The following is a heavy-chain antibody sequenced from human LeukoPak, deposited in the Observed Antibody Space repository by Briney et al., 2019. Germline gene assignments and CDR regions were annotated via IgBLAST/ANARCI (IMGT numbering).Heavy chain of an antibody. Sequence: SETLSLTCTVSGGSISSYYWSWIRQPAGKGLEWIGRIYTSGSTNYNPSLKSRVTMSVDTSKNQFSLKLSSVTAADTAVYYCARSHNRNYFPSLFYFDYWGQGTLVTVSS. V-gene: IGHV4-4*07. CDR2: IYTSGST. CDR3: ARSHNRNYFPSLFYFDY. CDR1: GGSISSYY. J-gene: IGHJ4*02. D-gene: IGHD1-7*01.